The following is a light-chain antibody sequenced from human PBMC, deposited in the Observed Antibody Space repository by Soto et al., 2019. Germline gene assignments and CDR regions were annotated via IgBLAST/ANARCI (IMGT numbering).Light chain of an antibody. CDR1: QSISSW. CDR3: QQYHTSSIT. J-gene: IGKJ5*01. CDR2: DAS. V-gene: IGKV1-5*01. Sequence: DIQMTHSPSTLSASVVDRVTITFRASQSISSWLAWYQQKPGKAPKLLIYDASSLESGVPSRFSGTGSGTEFTLSIDSLQPDDFATYYCQQYHTSSITFGQGTRLEIK.